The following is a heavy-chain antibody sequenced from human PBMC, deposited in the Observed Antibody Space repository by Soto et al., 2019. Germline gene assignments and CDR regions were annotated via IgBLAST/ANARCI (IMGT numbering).Heavy chain of an antibody. J-gene: IGHJ3*01. CDR3: ARHINDMAAAVAAV. Sequence: ETLSLTCTVSVGSINSRSYFWGWIRQPPGKGLEWIGSIYYTGSTDYNPSLKSRLLISVDTSRNQFSLRLNSVTAADTAVYYCARHINDMAAAVAAVLGQGTMVTV. V-gene: IGHV4-39*01. D-gene: IGHD6-13*01. CDR1: VGSINSRSYF. CDR2: IYYTGST.